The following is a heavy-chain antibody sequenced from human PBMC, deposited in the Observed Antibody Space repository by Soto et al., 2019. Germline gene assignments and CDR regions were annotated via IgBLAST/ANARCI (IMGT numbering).Heavy chain of an antibody. CDR3: ARDPKTSGGQHWAFNYFDS. V-gene: IGHV3-30-3*01. J-gene: IGHJ4*02. CDR2: ISYDGTNK. D-gene: IGHD7-27*01. Sequence: PGGSLRLSCAASGFSFSISAMHRVRQAPGKGPEWVALISYDGTNKFYADSVKGRFTISRDNSKSTLYLQVDSLRPEDAAVYYCARDPKTSGGQHWAFNYFDSWGQGTLVTVSS. CDR1: GFSFSISA.